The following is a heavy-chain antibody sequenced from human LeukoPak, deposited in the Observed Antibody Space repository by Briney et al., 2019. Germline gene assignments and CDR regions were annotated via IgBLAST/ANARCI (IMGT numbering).Heavy chain of an antibody. CDR2: INHSGST. CDR3: AREAYYDTSYFGP. J-gene: IGHJ4*02. V-gene: IGHV4-34*01. CDR1: GGSFSGYY. Sequence: SETLSLTCAVYGGSFSGYYWSWIRQPPGKGLEWIGEINHSGSTNYNPSLKSRVTISVDTSKNQFSLKLSSVTAADTAVYYCAREAYYDTSYFGPWGQGTLVTVSS. D-gene: IGHD3-22*01.